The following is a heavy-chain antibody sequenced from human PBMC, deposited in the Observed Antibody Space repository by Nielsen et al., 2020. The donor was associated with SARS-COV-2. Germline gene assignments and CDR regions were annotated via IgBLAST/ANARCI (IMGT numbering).Heavy chain of an antibody. Sequence: GESLKISCAASGFTFDDYGMSWLRQAPGKGLEWVSGINWNGGSTGYADSVKGRFTISRDNAKNSQYLQMNSLRAEDTALYHCANIPAAGDYYYYGMDVWGQGTTVTVSS. V-gene: IGHV3-20*01. CDR3: ANIPAAGDYYYYGMDV. CDR2: INWNGGST. D-gene: IGHD6-13*01. J-gene: IGHJ6*02. CDR1: GFTFDDYG.